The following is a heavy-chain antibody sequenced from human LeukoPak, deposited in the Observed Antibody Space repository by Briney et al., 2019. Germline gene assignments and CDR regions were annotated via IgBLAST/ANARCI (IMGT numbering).Heavy chain of an antibody. CDR1: GYTFTGCY. D-gene: IGHD6-13*01. Sequence: ASVKVSCKASGYTFTGCYMHWVRQAPGQGLEWMGWINPNSGGTNYAQKFQGRVTMTRDTSISTAYMELSRLRSDDTAVYYCTRGSSSANWFDPWGQGTLVTVSS. V-gene: IGHV1-2*02. J-gene: IGHJ5*02. CDR3: TRGSSSANWFDP. CDR2: INPNSGGT.